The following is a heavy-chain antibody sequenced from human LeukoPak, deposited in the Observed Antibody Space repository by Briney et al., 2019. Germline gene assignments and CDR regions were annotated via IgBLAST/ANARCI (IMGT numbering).Heavy chain of an antibody. CDR1: GYTFTGYY. D-gene: IGHD2-15*01. Sequence: VASVKVSCKASGYTFTGYYMHWVRQAPGQGLEWMGRINPNSGGTNYAQKFQGRVTMTRDTSISTAYMELSRLRSDDTAVYYCARDQDIVVVVAATGAFDIWGQGTMVTVSS. V-gene: IGHV1-2*06. J-gene: IGHJ3*02. CDR3: ARDQDIVVVVAATGAFDI. CDR2: INPNSGGT.